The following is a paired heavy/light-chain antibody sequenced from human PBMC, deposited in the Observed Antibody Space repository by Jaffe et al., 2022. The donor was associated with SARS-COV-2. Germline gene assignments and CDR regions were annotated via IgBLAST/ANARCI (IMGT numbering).Light chain of an antibody. CDR2: LGS. J-gene: IGKJ3*01. Sequence: DIVMTQSPLSLPVTPGEPASISCRSSQSLLHSNGYNYLDWYLQKPGQSPQLLIYLGSNRASGVPDRFSGSGSGTDFTLKISRVEAEDVGVYYCMQALQTPLTFGPGTKVDIK. V-gene: IGKV2-28*01. CDR3: MQALQTPLT. CDR1: QSLLHSNGYNY.
Heavy chain of an antibody. CDR2: ISAYNGNT. D-gene: IGHD3-3*01. CDR1: GYTFTSYG. Sequence: QVQLVQSGAEVKKPGASVKVSCKASGYTFTSYGISWVRQAPGQGLEWMGWISAYNGNTNYAQKLQGRVTMTTDTSTSTAYMELRSLRSDDTAVYYCARATNPISQYDFWSATLGDYGMDVWGQGTTVTVSS. CDR3: ARATNPISQYDFWSATLGDYGMDV. V-gene: IGHV1-18*01. J-gene: IGHJ6*02.